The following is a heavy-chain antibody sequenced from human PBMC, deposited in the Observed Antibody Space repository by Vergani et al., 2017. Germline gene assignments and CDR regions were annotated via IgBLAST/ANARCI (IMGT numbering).Heavy chain of an antibody. Sequence: QVQLVESGGGVVQPGRSLILSCAASGFTFSTYGMHWVRQAPGKGLEWVAVIWYDGSKKYSGDSVKGRFTISRDNSKNTLYLQMNSLSAEDTAVYYCARVGDDXSAYFSSTNWFDPWGQGTLVTVSS. CDR1: GFTFSTYG. D-gene: IGHD3-22*01. CDR3: ARVGDDXSAYFSSTNWFDP. CDR2: IWYDGSKK. J-gene: IGHJ5*02. V-gene: IGHV3-33*01.